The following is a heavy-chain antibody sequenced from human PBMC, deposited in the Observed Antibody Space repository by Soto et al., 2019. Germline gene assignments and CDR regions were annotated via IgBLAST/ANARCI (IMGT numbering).Heavy chain of an antibody. CDR3: ARGVLWFGDYYYGMDV. Sequence: PSETLSLTCTVSGGSISSSSYFWGWIRQPPGKGLEWIGSIYYSGSTYYNPSLKSRVTVSVDTSKNQFSLKLSSVTAADTAVYYCARGVLWFGDYYYGMDVWGQGTTVTVSS. J-gene: IGHJ6*02. D-gene: IGHD3-10*01. CDR2: IYYSGST. CDR1: GGSISSSSYF. V-gene: IGHV4-39*01.